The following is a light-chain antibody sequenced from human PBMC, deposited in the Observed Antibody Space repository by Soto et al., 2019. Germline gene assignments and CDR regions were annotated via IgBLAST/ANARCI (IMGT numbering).Light chain of an antibody. CDR1: RFVSNYY. J-gene: IGKJ3*01. CDR3: QHYADSPPVVT. Sequence: DIVLTQSPGTLSLSPGDRATLSCRTSRFVSNYYVAWYQQRPGQAPRLLIYAASSRATDIPDRFSGSGSGTDFTLTISRLEPEDFAIYYGQHYADSPPVVTFGPGTKVEI. V-gene: IGKV3-20*01. CDR2: AAS.